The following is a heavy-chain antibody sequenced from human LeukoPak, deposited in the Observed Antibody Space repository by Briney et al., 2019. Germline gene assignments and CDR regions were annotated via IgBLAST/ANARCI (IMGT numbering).Heavy chain of an antibody. Sequence: GGSLRLSCAASGFTFSSYSMNWVRQAPGKGLEWVSVIYSGGSTYYADSVKGRFTISRDNSKNTLYLQMNSLRAEDTAVYYCARTYSGYYDYWGQGTLVTVSS. J-gene: IGHJ4*02. D-gene: IGHD3-22*01. CDR3: ARTYSGYYDY. CDR1: GFTFSSYS. V-gene: IGHV3-53*01. CDR2: IYSGGST.